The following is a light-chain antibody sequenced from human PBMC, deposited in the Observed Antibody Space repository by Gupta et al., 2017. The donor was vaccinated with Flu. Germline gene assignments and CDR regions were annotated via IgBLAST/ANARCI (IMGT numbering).Light chain of an antibody. V-gene: IGLV1-40*01. CDR3: QSYDNSARSGADV. CDR1: SSNIGAGYE. CDR2: GNN. Sequence: QSVLTQPPSVSGAPGQRVTISCTGGSSNIGAGYEVKWYQQVPPTAPKLLIYGNNNRPSGVPDRFSGSKSGTSASLAISGLQAEDEADYYCQSYDNSARSGADVFGTGTKVTVL. J-gene: IGLJ1*01.